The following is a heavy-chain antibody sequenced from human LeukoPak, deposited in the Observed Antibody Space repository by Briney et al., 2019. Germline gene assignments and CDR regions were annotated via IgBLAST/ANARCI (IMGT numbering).Heavy chain of an antibody. D-gene: IGHD2-2*01. CDR2: IYRGGSP. J-gene: IGHJ4*02. CDR3: ARVVAMPFNYFES. Sequence: SETLSLTCSVSGDSVTSNHWWSWLRQPPGKRLEWIAEIYRGGSPFYNPSLKSRVTISLDKSKNQFSLTLTSVTTGDTAVYYCARVVAMPFNYFESWGQGTLVAVSS. CDR1: GDSVTSNHW. V-gene: IGHV4-4*02.